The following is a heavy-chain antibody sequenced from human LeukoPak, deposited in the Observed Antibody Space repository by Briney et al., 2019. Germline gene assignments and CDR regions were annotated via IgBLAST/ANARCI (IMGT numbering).Heavy chain of an antibody. D-gene: IGHD1-26*01. CDR1: GGSISSGGYS. V-gene: IGHV4-61*08. CDR2: INHSGST. J-gene: IGHJ6*02. CDR3: ARGRSNYYGMDV. Sequence: SETLSLTCAVSGGSISSGGYSWSWIRQPPGKGLEWIGEINHSGSTNYNPSLKSRVTISVDTSKNLFSLKVSSVTAADTAVYYCARGRSNYYGMDVWGQGTTVTVSS.